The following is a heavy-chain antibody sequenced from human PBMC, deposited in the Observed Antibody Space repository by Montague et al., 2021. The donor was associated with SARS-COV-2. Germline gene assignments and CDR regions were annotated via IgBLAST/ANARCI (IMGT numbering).Heavy chain of an antibody. Sequence: SLRLSCAASGFTFSSYAMHWVRQAPGKGLEWVAVISYDGSNKYYADSAKGRFTISRDNSKNTLYLQMNSLRAEDTAVYYCARDGSWYYDSSGYYYRPHLGGGASYFDYWGQGTLVTVSS. D-gene: IGHD3-22*01. J-gene: IGHJ4*02. CDR3: ARDGSWYYDSSGYYYRPHLGGGASYFDY. CDR2: ISYDGSNK. V-gene: IGHV3-30-3*01. CDR1: GFTFSSYA.